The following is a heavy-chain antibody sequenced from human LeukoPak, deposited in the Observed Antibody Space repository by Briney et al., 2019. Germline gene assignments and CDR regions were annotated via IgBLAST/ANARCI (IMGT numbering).Heavy chain of an antibody. CDR2: IYYSGST. CDR3: ARDYCSGGSCPPEY. D-gene: IGHD2-15*01. J-gene: IGHJ4*02. V-gene: IGHV4-59*01. Sequence: PSETLSLTCTVSGGSISTYYWNWIRQPPGKGLEWIGYIYYSGSTNNNPSLKSRVTMSVDTSKNQFSLRLSSVTAADTAVYYCARDYCSGGSCPPEYWGQGTLVTVSS. CDR1: GGSISTYY.